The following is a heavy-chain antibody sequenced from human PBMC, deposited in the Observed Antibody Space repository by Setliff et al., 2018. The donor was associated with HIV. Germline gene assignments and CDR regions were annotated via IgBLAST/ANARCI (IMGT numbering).Heavy chain of an antibody. V-gene: IGHV1-3*01. Sequence: VASVKVSCKASGYTFTTYAMHWVRQAPGQSLEWMGWINGGIGNTKYSQKFQDRVTITRDSSADTSYMELSSLRSEDTAVYYCASGYARGSMTHWGQGTLVTVSS. CDR3: ASGYARGSMTH. D-gene: IGHD6-13*01. J-gene: IGHJ4*02. CDR2: INGGIGNT. CDR1: GYTFTTYA.